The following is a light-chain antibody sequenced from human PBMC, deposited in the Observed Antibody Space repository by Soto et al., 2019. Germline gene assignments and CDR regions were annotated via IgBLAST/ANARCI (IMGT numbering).Light chain of an antibody. CDR1: QTVSSSY. CDR3: HQYSSSPYT. Sequence: EIVLTQSPGTLSLSPGERATLSCRASQTVSSSYLAWYQQKPGQAPRLLIYGASTRATGIPGRFSGSASGTDFTLTISRLEPEDFAVYYCHQYSSSPYTFGQGTKVEIK. CDR2: GAS. J-gene: IGKJ2*01. V-gene: IGKV3-20*01.